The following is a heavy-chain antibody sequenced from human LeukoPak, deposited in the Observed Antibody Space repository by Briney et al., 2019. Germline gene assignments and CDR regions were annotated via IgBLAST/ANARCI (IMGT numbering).Heavy chain of an antibody. D-gene: IGHD1-26*01. Sequence: SETLSLTCTVSGGSISSYYWSWIRQPPGKGLEWIGYIYYSGSTNYNPSLKSRVTISVDTSKNQFSLKLSSVTAADTAVYYCAGVGAADAFDIWGQGTMVTVSS. CDR2: IYYSGST. CDR1: GGSISSYY. V-gene: IGHV4-59*08. CDR3: AGVGAADAFDI. J-gene: IGHJ3*02.